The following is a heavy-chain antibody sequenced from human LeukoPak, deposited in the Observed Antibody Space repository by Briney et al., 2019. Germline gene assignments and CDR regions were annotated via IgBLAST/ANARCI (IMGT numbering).Heavy chain of an antibody. J-gene: IGHJ5*02. CDR1: GFTFSTYS. Sequence: PGGSLRLSCAASGFTFSTYSMNWVRQAQGKGLEWVSTISSSNTYIYYADSVKGRFTISRDNAKNSLFLQMNSLRAEDTALYYCARDATCSGGNCYSPAWFDPWGQGTLVTVSS. D-gene: IGHD2-15*01. CDR2: ISSSNTYI. CDR3: ARDATCSGGNCYSPAWFDP. V-gene: IGHV3-21*01.